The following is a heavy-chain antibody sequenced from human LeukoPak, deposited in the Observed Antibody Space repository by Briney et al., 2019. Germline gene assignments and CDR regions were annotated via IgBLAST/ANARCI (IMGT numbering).Heavy chain of an antibody. CDR2: IYYSGST. J-gene: IGHJ5*02. V-gene: IGHV4-39*01. Sequence: SETLSLTCTVSGGSISSSSYYWGWIRQPPGKGLEWIGSIYYSGSTYYNPSLKSRVTISVDTSKNQFSLKLSSVTAADTAVYYCAKHWGTFVGATRWFDPWGQGILVTVSS. CDR3: AKHWGTFVGATRWFDP. D-gene: IGHD1-26*01. CDR1: GGSISSSSYY.